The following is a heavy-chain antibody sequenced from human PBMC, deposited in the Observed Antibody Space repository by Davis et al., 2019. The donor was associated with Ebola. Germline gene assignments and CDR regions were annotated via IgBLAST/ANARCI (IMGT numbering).Heavy chain of an antibody. J-gene: IGHJ5*02. D-gene: IGHD6-19*01. CDR2: INQSGST. CDR3: ANSRYSSGWYGWFDP. CDR1: GGPFSGYF. Sequence: MPSETLSLTCAVYGGPFSGYFWAWIRQSPGKGLEWIGEINQSGSTNYKLSLKSRVAISVDTAKNQFSLKLSSVTAADTAVYYCANSRYSSGWYGWFDPWGQGTLVTVSS. V-gene: IGHV4-34*01.